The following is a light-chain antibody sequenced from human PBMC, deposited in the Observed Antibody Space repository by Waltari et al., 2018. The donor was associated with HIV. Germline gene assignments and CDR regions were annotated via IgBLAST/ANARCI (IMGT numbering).Light chain of an antibody. J-gene: IGKJ1*01. CDR2: GAS. CDR3: QEYNNWPWT. CDR1: ESVSSN. Sequence: VLTQSPATLSVSPGDRVTLSCRASESVSSNLAWYQQKRGQATRLVIYGASSRAAGIPGRFSGSGSGTEFTLTISSLQSEDFAVYYCQEYNNWPWTFGQGTKVEIK. V-gene: IGKV3-15*01.